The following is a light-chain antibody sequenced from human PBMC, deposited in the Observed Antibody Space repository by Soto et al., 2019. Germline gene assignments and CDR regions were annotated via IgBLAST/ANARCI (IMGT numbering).Light chain of an antibody. CDR1: QSVSSY. J-gene: IGKJ3*01. V-gene: IGKV3-11*01. CDR3: QQRSIWPRAT. CDR2: DAS. Sequence: EIVLTQPPATLYLSPGERATLSCRASQSVSSYLAWYQQKPGQAPRLLISDASNRAPGIQARFSGSGAVTDCTLTSRSLEPEDFAVYYCQQRSIWPRATFGPGNKVHIK.